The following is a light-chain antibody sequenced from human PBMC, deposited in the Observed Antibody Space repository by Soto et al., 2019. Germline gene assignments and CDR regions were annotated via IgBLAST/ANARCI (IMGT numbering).Light chain of an antibody. Sequence: QSALTQPASVSGSPGQSITISCTGTSSDVGSYNLVSWYQQHPGKAPKLMIYEGSKRPSGVSNRFSGSKSGNTASLAISGLRSEDEADYYCAAWDDRLSGLVFGRGTKLTVL. V-gene: IGLV2-14*02. J-gene: IGLJ2*01. CDR3: AAWDDRLSGLV. CDR2: EGS. CDR1: SSDVGSYNL.